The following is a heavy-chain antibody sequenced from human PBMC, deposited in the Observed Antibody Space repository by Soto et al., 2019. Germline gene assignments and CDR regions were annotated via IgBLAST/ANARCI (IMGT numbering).Heavy chain of an antibody. Sequence: ASVKPSCKACGGTFSSYAISWVRQAPGQGLEWMGGIIPIFGTANYAQKFQGRVTITADESTSTAYMELSSLRSEDTAVYYCARVLVLMVYAPTDCDHLGQGTPVT. J-gene: IGHJ5*02. V-gene: IGHV1-69*13. CDR1: GGTFSSYA. CDR3: ARVLVLMVYAPTDCDH. CDR2: IIPIFGTA. D-gene: IGHD2-8*01.